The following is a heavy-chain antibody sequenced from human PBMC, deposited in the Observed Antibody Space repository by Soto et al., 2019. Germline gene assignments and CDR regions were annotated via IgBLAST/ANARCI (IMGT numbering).Heavy chain of an antibody. V-gene: IGHV4-59*01. CDR1: GGSISSYY. Sequence: QVQLQESGPGLVKPSETLSLTCTVSGGSISSYYWSWIRQPPGKGLEWIGYIYYSGSTNYNPSLKSRVTISVDTSKNQFSLKLSSVTAADTAVYYCARDSGEQWLVPPGHFQHWGQGTLVTVSS. CDR2: IYYSGST. J-gene: IGHJ1*01. D-gene: IGHD6-19*01. CDR3: ARDSGEQWLVPPGHFQH.